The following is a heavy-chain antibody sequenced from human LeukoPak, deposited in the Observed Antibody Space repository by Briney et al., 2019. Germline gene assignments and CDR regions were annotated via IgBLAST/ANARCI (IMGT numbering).Heavy chain of an antibody. CDR1: GGSSSSGSYY. Sequence: SETLSLTCTGSGGSSSSGSYYWSWIRQPAGKGLEWIGRIYTSGSANYNPSLKSRVTISVDTSKNQFSLKLSSVTAADTAVYYCARAASYYYGSGSYYKDYYYYYMDVWGKGTTVTVSS. D-gene: IGHD3-10*01. CDR3: ARAASYYYGSGSYYKDYYYYYMDV. J-gene: IGHJ6*03. V-gene: IGHV4-61*02. CDR2: IYTSGSA.